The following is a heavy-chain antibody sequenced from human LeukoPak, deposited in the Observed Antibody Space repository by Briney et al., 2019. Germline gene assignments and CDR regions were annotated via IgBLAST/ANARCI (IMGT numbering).Heavy chain of an antibody. CDR2: IYYSGST. CDR1: GGSVNSGSYY. D-gene: IGHD6-6*01. Sequence: SETLSLTCTVSGGSVNSGSYYWNWIGQPPGKGLEWIGYIYYSGSTNYNPSLKSRVTISVDTSKNQFSLKLSSVTAADTAVYYCARDLSGSSSFGYWGQGTLVTVSS. CDR3: ARDLSGSSSFGY. V-gene: IGHV4-61*01. J-gene: IGHJ4*02.